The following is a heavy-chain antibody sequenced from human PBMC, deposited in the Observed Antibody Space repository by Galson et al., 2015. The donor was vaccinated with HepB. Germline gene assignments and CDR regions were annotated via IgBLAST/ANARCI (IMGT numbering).Heavy chain of an antibody. CDR2: ISSSSSYI. CDR3: ARGSVRPRITIFGVATQDY. CDR1: GFTFSSYS. V-gene: IGHV3-21*01. D-gene: IGHD3-3*01. Sequence: SLRLSCAASGFTFSSYSMNWVRQAPGKGLEWVSSISSSSSYIYYADSVKGRFTISRDNAKNSLYLQMNSLRAEDTAVYYCARGSVRPRITIFGVATQDYWGQGTLVTVSS. J-gene: IGHJ4*02.